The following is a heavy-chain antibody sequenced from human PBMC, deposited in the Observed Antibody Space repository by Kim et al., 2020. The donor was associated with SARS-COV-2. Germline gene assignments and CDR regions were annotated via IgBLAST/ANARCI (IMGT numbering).Heavy chain of an antibody. CDR1: GGSISSHY. J-gene: IGHJ4*02. D-gene: IGHD1-1*01. CDR3: ARDQNGIST. CDR2: IYNSGST. V-gene: IGHV4-59*11. Sequence: SETLSLTCSISGGSISSHYWSWIRQPPGGGLEWIGYIYNSGSTDYNPSLTGRVIISVDTSRNQFSLKLSSVTAANTAIYYCARDQNGISTWGQGTLVAVSS.